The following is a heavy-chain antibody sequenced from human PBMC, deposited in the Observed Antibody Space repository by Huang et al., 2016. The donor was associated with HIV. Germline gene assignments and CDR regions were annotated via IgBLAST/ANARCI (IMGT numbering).Heavy chain of an antibody. D-gene: IGHD3-9*01. CDR2: CDPEIGET. CDR3: ATGFDVFFDF. Sequence: QVQLVQSRAEVKKPGASVKVSCKVSEYTLTELSIHWLRQPPGQGLEWMGGCDPEIGETIYAQKFQGRVTMTEDTSTETAFMELSGLRPEDTAVYDCATGFDVFFDFWGQGTLVTVSS. CDR1: EYTLTELS. J-gene: IGHJ4*02. V-gene: IGHV1-24*01.